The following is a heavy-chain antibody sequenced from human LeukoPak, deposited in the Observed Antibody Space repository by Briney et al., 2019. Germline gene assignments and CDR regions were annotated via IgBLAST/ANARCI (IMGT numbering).Heavy chain of an antibody. Sequence: GASVEVSCKASGYTFTGYYMHWVRQAPGQGLEWMGWINPNSGGTNYAQKFQGRVTMTRDTSISTAYMELSRLRSDDTAVYYCARAPLYYGSGSYYGDFDYWGQGTLVTVSS. CDR3: ARAPLYYGSGSYYGDFDY. CDR1: GYTFTGYY. D-gene: IGHD3-10*01. J-gene: IGHJ4*02. V-gene: IGHV1-2*02. CDR2: INPNSGGT.